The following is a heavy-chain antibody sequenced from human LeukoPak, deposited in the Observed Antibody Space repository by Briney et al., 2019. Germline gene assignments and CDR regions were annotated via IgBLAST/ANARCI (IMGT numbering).Heavy chain of an antibody. CDR3: ARISSSNWYNERGAFDV. Sequence: SETLSLTCTVSGGSISSYYWSWVRQPPRQGRGWSGFGYYTRSTNYSPSLNSRVTISVDTSKNQFSLKLRSVTAADTAVYYCARISSSNWYNERGAFDVWGQGTMVTVSS. D-gene: IGHD6-13*01. V-gene: IGHV4-59*01. CDR1: GGSISSYY. J-gene: IGHJ3*01. CDR2: GYYTRST.